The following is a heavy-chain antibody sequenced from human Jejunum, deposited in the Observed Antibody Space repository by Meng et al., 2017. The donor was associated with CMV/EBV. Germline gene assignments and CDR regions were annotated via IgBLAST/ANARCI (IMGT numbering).Heavy chain of an antibody. CDR2: IILILGTP. CDR1: AAPLTHYI. J-gene: IGHJ5*02. CDR3: ASDISGNSYAYDQ. D-gene: IGHD5-18*01. V-gene: IGHV1-69*08. Sequence: ASAAPLTHYIITWVPQAPRTGLEWMGRIILILGTPNRAQKFQGRVSIPADTSTSTVYMELNSLRSEDTAIYYCASDISGNSYAYDQWGQGTLVTVSS.